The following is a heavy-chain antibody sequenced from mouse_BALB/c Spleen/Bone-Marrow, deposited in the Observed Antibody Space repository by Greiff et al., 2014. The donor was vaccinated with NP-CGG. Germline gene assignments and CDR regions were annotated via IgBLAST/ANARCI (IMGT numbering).Heavy chain of an antibody. V-gene: IGHV5-6*01. CDR3: TRLTPDYAMDY. J-gene: IGHJ4*01. D-gene: IGHD1-3*01. CDR2: ISSGGSYT. CDR1: GFTFSNYG. Sequence: EVNLVESGGDLVKPGGSLELSCAASGFTFSNYGMSWARQTPDKRLEWVATISSGGSYTYFPDSVKGRFTISRDNAKNTLYLQMNSLKSEDAAMYYCTRLTPDYAMDYWGQGTSVTVSS.